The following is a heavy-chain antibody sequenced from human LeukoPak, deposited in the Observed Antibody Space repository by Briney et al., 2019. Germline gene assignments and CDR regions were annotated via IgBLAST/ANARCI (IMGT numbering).Heavy chain of an antibody. D-gene: IGHD3-22*01. Sequence: GGSLRLSCAASGFTFSSYGMNWVRQAPGKGLEWVSSISSSSSYIYYADSVKGRFTISRDNAKNSLYLQMNSLRAEDTAVYYCARDDTHYGSSGSFYDAFDICGQGTMVTVSS. V-gene: IGHV3-21*01. CDR1: GFTFSSYG. J-gene: IGHJ3*02. CDR2: ISSSSSYI. CDR3: ARDDTHYGSSGSFYDAFDI.